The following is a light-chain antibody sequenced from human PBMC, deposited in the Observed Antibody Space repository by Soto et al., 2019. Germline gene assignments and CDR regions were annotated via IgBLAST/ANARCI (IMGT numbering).Light chain of an antibody. Sequence: DIPMTQSPSTLSASVGDRVTITCRASQSISGWLAWYQQKPGKAPKLLIYDVSSLESGVPSRFSGSGSGTEFTLAISGLQPDDFATYYCQQYNSYPWTFGQGTKVAIK. CDR3: QQYNSYPWT. J-gene: IGKJ1*01. V-gene: IGKV1-5*01. CDR1: QSISGW. CDR2: DVS.